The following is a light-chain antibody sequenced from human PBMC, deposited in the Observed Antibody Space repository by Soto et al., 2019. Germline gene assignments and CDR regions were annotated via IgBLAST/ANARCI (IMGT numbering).Light chain of an antibody. CDR2: EGS. CDR1: RSDVGSFNL. Sequence: LTQPASVTGSPGQSITISCTGTRSDVGSFNLVSWYQQHPGKAPKLMIYEGSKRPSGVSNRFSGSKSGNTASLTISGLQAGDEADYYCCSYAGSSTYVFGTGTKVTVL. V-gene: IGLV2-23*01. J-gene: IGLJ1*01. CDR3: CSYAGSSTYV.